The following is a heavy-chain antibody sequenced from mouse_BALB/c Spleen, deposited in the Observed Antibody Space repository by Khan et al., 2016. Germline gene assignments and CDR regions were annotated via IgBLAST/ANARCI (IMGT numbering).Heavy chain of an antibody. V-gene: IGHV3-8*02. CDR2: ISYSDDT. J-gene: IGHJ2*01. Sequence: EVQLQESGPSLVKPSQTLSLTCSVTGDSIPSGYWNWIRKFPGTKLEYMGYISYSDDTYYNPSLESRISITRDTSKNQYYLQLISVTTEDTATYYCATYDGYYFDYWGQGTTLTVSS. CDR3: ATYDGYYFDY. CDR1: GDSIPSGY. D-gene: IGHD2-3*01.